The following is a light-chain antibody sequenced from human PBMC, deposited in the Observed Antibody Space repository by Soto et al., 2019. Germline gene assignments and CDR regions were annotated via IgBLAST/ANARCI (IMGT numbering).Light chain of an antibody. CDR3: QVWESSGDQVV. J-gene: IGLJ2*01. Sequence: SYELTQPSSVSVAPGQTAKINCGGNNIGSKSVHWYQQKAGQAPVLVVHDDSDRPSGIPERFSGSNSANTATLTISRVEAGDEADYYCQVWESSGDQVVFAGGTKLTVL. CDR2: DDS. V-gene: IGLV3-21*02. CDR1: NIGSKS.